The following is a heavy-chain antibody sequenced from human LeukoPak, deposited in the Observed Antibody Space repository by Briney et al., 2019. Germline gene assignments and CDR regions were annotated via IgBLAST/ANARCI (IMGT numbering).Heavy chain of an antibody. Sequence: ASVKVSCKASGYTFTSYGISWVRQAPGQGLEWMGWISAYNGNTNYAQKLQGRVTMTTDTSTSTAYMELRSLRPDDTAVYYCAREFVVVPAAANDYWGQGTLVTVSS. J-gene: IGHJ4*02. CDR3: AREFVVVPAAANDY. D-gene: IGHD2-2*01. CDR1: GYTFTSYG. V-gene: IGHV1-18*01. CDR2: ISAYNGNT.